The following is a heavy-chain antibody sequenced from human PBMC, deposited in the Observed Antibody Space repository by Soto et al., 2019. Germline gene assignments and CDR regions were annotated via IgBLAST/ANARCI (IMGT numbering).Heavy chain of an antibody. CDR2: IYYSGST. CDR1: GGSISSYY. J-gene: IGHJ4*02. CDR3: ARETSDILTGYYVGFDY. Sequence: SSETLSPTCPVPGGSISSYYWSWIRQPPREGLEWIGYIYYSGSTNYNPSLKSRVTISVDTSKNQFSLKLSSVTAADTAVYYCARETSDILTGYYVGFDYWGQRTLVTVSS. D-gene: IGHD3-9*01. V-gene: IGHV4-59*12.